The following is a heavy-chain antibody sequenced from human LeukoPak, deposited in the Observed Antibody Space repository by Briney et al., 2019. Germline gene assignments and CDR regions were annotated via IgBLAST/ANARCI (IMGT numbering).Heavy chain of an antibody. V-gene: IGHV4-34*01. CDR3: ARGDYYYYMDV. CDR2: INHSGST. CDR1: GGSFSGYY. Sequence: SETLSLTCAVYGGSFSGYYWSWIRQPPGKGLEWIGEINHSGSTNYNPSLKSRVTISVDTSKDQFSLKLSSVTAADTAVYYCARGDYYYYMDVWGKGTTVTVSS. J-gene: IGHJ6*03.